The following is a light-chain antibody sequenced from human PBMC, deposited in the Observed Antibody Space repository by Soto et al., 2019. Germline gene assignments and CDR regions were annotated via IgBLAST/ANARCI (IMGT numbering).Light chain of an antibody. CDR2: VAS. CDR1: QGMNNY. CDR3: QKYNSAPPS. J-gene: IGKJ1*01. Sequence: DVEMTQSPSSLSASVGDRVTISCRASQGMNNYLAWYQQRPGKVPKLLIYVASTLQSGVPSRFSGSGSGTDFTLTISSLQPEDVATYYCQKYNSAPPSFGQGTKVDIK. V-gene: IGKV1-27*01.